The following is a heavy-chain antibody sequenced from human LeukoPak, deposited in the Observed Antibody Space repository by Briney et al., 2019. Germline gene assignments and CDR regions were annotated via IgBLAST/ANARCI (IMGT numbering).Heavy chain of an antibody. CDR1: GYTLTELS. Sequence: ASVKVSCKVSGYTLTELSMHWVRQAPGKGLEWMGGFDREDGETIYAQKFQGRVTMTEDTSTDTAYMELSSLRSEDTAVYYCATVGYYGSGSEKFDPWGQGTLVTVSS. CDR3: ATVGYYGSGSEKFDP. V-gene: IGHV1-24*01. CDR2: FDREDGET. J-gene: IGHJ5*02. D-gene: IGHD3-10*01.